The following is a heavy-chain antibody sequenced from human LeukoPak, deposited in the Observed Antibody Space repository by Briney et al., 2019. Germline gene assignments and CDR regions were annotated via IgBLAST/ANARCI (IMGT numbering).Heavy chain of an antibody. J-gene: IGHJ4*02. CDR1: DYSIGSGYY. Sequence: SETLSLTCAVSDYSIGSGYYWGWIRQPPGKGLEWIGSIYHSGSTYYNPSLKSRVTISVDTSQNQFSLKLSSVTAADTAVYYCARSKPLGYDFWGQGTLVTVSS. CDR2: IYHSGST. D-gene: IGHD5-18*01. CDR3: ARSKPLGYDF. V-gene: IGHV4-38-2*01.